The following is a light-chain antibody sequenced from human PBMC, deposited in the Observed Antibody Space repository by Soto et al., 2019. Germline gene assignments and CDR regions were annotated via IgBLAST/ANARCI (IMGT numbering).Light chain of an antibody. J-gene: IGLJ1*01. CDR1: SSDVGAYTY. CDR3: TSYTSSSTPYV. CDR2: DVS. Sequence: QSVLTQPASMSGSPGQSITISCAGTSSDVGAYTYVSWYQQHPGKAPKLMIYDVSNRPSGVSNRFSGSKSGNTASLTISGLQAEDEADYYCTSYTSSSTPYVFGGGTKLTVL. V-gene: IGLV2-14*01.